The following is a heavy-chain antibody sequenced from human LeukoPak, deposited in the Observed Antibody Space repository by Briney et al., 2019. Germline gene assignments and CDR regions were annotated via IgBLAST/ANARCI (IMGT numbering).Heavy chain of an antibody. J-gene: IGHJ6*02. Sequence: PSETLSLTCAVSGGSISSSNWWSWVRQPPGKGLEWIGEIYHSGSTNYNPSLKSRVTISVDKSKNQFSLKLSSVTAADTAVYYCARAGREIRYFDWLPPTGMDVWGQGTTVTVSS. CDR3: ARAGREIRYFDWLPPTGMDV. CDR1: GGSISSSNW. D-gene: IGHD3-9*01. V-gene: IGHV4-4*02. CDR2: IYHSGST.